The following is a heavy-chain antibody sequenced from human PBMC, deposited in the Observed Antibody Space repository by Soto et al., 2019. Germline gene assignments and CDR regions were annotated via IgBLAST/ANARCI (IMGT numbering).Heavy chain of an antibody. CDR2: IAYDGSNK. Sequence: PGGSLRLSCAACGFTFSIYGMHWVRQAPGKGLEWVAVIAYDGSNKYYADSVKGRFTISRDNSKNTLYLQMNSLRAEDTAVYYCAKDNCISTSCYRLYNWFDPWGQGTLVTVSS. D-gene: IGHD2-2*01. CDR3: AKDNCISTSCYRLYNWFDP. CDR1: GFTFSIYG. V-gene: IGHV3-30*18. J-gene: IGHJ5*02.